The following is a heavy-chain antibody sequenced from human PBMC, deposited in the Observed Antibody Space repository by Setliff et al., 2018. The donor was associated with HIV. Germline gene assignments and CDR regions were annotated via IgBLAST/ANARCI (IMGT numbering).Heavy chain of an antibody. Sequence: SETLSLTCTVSGGSIKSYYWSWIRQPAGKGLEWIGHIYTSGSTNYNPSLKSRVIISIDTSKNQFSLKLFSVTAADTAVYYCASRRGGGFLAWPDPYFDYWGQGTLVTVSS. V-gene: IGHV4-4*07. J-gene: IGHJ4*02. D-gene: IGHD3-3*01. CDR3: ASRRGGGFLAWPDPYFDY. CDR2: IYTSGST. CDR1: GGSIKSYY.